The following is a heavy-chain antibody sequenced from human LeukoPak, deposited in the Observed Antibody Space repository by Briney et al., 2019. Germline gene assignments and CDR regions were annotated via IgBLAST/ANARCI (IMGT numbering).Heavy chain of an antibody. V-gene: IGHV3-11*01. CDR2: ISSGGTTK. D-gene: IGHD3-22*01. J-gene: IGHJ3*02. CDR3: AREFIYSSGHYGGFDI. Sequence: GGSLRLFCAASGFTFSDYYMSWLRQVPGKGLEWVSYISSGGTTKYYTDSVKGRFTISRDNAKNSLYLQMNSLRAEDTAVYYCAREFIYSSGHYGGFDIWGQGTMVTVSS. CDR1: GFTFSDYY.